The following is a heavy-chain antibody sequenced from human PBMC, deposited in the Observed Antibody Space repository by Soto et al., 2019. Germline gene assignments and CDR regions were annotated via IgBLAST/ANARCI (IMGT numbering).Heavy chain of an antibody. J-gene: IGHJ4*02. Sequence: ASVKGSCKASGYTFTSYGISWVRQAPGQGLEWMGWISAYNGNTNYAQKLQGRVTMTTDTSTSTAYMELRSLRSDDTAVYYCARAKYYYDSSGDFDYWGQGTLVTVSS. CDR1: GYTFTSYG. D-gene: IGHD3-22*01. CDR2: ISAYNGNT. V-gene: IGHV1-18*04. CDR3: ARAKYYYDSSGDFDY.